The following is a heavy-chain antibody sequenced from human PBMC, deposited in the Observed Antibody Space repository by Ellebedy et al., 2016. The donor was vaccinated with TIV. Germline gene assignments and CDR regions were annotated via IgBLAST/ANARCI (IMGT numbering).Heavy chain of an antibody. V-gene: IGHV3-9*01. Sequence: GGSLRLXXAASGFTIDDYAMHWVRQAPGKGLEWVSGISWNSDSIGYEDSVKGRFTISRDNAKSSLYLQMNSLRAEDTALYYCTKDASRRGSTDWYFDLWGRGTLVTVSS. CDR3: TKDASRRGSTDWYFDL. J-gene: IGHJ2*01. CDR2: ISWNSDSI. CDR1: GFTIDDYA. D-gene: IGHD4-11*01.